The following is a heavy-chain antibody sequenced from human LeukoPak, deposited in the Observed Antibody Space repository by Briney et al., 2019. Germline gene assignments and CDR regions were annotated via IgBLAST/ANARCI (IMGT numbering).Heavy chain of an antibody. J-gene: IGHJ5*02. Sequence: PGGSLRLSCAASGFTFSSYAMHWVRQAPGKGLEWVAVISYDGSNKYYADSVKGRFTISRDNSKNTLYLQMNSLRAEDTALYYCAREGGSGWYSGWFDPWGQGTLVTVSS. CDR1: GFTFSSYA. CDR2: ISYDGSNK. V-gene: IGHV3-30*04. CDR3: AREGGSGWYSGWFDP. D-gene: IGHD6-19*01.